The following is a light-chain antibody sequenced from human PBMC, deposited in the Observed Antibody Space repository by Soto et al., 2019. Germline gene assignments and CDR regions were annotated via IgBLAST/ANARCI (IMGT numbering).Light chain of an antibody. CDR1: QTISSW. J-gene: IGKJ5*01. Sequence: IQMTQSPSTLSGSVGDRVTISCRASQTISSWFAWYQQKPGKAPKLLIYDASNLEAGVPSRFRGSGSGTDFTFTISRLQPEDIATYYCQQYENLPTFGQGTRLEIK. CDR2: DAS. CDR3: QQYENLPT. V-gene: IGKV1-33*01.